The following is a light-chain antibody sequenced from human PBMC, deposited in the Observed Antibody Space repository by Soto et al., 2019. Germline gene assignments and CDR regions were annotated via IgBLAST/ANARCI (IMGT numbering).Light chain of an antibody. J-gene: IGKJ4*01. CDR1: QSVGTS. CDR2: ESS. Sequence: EIVLTQSPATLSLSPGERATLSCRASQSVGTSLAWYQQKSGQAPRLLFYESSNRATYIPARFSASGSGTDFPLTISGLEPEDFAVYYCQQRGVWPLTFGGGTKVEIK. CDR3: QQRGVWPLT. V-gene: IGKV3-11*01.